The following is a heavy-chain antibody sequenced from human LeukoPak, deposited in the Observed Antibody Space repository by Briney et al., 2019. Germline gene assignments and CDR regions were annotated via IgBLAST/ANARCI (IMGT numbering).Heavy chain of an antibody. CDR3: ARVPGFTILGGVIMGRLDI. J-gene: IGHJ3*02. V-gene: IGHV1-69*06. D-gene: IGHD3-10*01. Sequence: GASVKVSCKASGGTFSSYAISWVRQAPGQGLEWMGGIIPIFGTANYAQKFRGRVTITADKSTSTAYMELSSLRSEDTAVYYCARVPGFTILGGVIMGRLDIWGQGTMITVSS. CDR2: IIPIFGTA. CDR1: GGTFSSYA.